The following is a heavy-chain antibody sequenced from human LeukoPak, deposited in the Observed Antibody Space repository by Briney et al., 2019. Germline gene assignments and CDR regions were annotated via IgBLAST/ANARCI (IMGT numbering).Heavy chain of an antibody. J-gene: IGHJ4*02. D-gene: IGHD3-22*01. Sequence: SETLSLTCTVSGGSISSSSYYWGWIRQPPGKGLEWIGSIYYSGSTYYNPSLKSRVTISVDTSKNQFSLKLSSVTAADTAVYYCARKYYYDSSGPGTYYFDYWGQGTLVTVSS. CDR2: IYYSGST. CDR3: ARKYYYDSSGPGTYYFDY. V-gene: IGHV4-39*07. CDR1: GGSISSSSYY.